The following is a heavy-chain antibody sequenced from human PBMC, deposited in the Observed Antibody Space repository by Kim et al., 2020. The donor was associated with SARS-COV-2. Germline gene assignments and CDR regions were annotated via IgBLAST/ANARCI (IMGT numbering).Heavy chain of an antibody. CDR2: INHSGST. D-gene: IGHD3-10*01. CDR3: ARWSRAWFGELFLSYYYYGMDV. J-gene: IGHJ6*02. V-gene: IGHV4-34*01. CDR1: GGSFSGYY. Sequence: SETLSLTCAVYGGSFSGYYWSWIRQPPGKGLEWIGEINHSGSTNYNPSLKSRVTISVDTSKNQFSLKLSSVTAADTAVYYCARWSRAWFGELFLSYYYYGMDVWGQGTTVTVSS.